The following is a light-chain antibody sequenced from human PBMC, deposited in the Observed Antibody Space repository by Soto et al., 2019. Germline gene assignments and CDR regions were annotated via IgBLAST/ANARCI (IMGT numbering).Light chain of an antibody. CDR3: TSYISRSALV. Sequence: QSALTQPASVSGAPGQSITISCIGTGTDVGGYKYVSWYQQHPVKAPKLIIYDVSERPSGVSNHFSGSKSGNTASLTISGLQAEDDAYYYCTSYISRSALVFGTGTKVTVL. V-gene: IGLV2-14*03. J-gene: IGLJ1*01. CDR2: DVS. CDR1: GTDVGGYKY.